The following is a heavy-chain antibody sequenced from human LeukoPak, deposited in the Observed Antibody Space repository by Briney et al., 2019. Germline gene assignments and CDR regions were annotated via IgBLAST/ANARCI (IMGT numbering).Heavy chain of an antibody. Sequence: PSETLSLTCSVSGGSIGSYHWNWIRQPPGKGLERIGYINYNGNTNYNPSLKSRVTISLDTSKNQFSLKLTSVTAADTAVYYCARAWFSSGWYPFDNWGQGTLVTVSS. CDR3: ARAWFSSGWYPFDN. CDR1: GGSIGSYH. V-gene: IGHV4-59*01. J-gene: IGHJ4*02. CDR2: INYNGNT. D-gene: IGHD6-19*01.